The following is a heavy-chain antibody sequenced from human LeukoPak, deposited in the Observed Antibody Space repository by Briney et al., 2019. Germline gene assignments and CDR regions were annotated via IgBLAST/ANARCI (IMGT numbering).Heavy chain of an antibody. D-gene: IGHD3-22*01. CDR2: INPNSGGT. V-gene: IGHV1-2*04. CDR3: AGGPLGYDSSGYSY. Sequence: AASVKVSCKASGYTFTSYDINWVRQATGQGPEWMGWINPNSGGTNYAQKFQGWVTMARDTSISTAYMELSRLRSDDTAVYYCAGGPLGYDSSGYSYWGQGTLVTVSS. CDR1: GYTFTSYD. J-gene: IGHJ4*02.